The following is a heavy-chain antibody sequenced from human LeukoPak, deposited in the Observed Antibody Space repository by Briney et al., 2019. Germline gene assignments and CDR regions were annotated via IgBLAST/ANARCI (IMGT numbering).Heavy chain of an antibody. V-gene: IGHV1-8*02. CDR2: MNPNSGNT. Sequence: GASVKVSCKASGYTFTSYGISWVRQAPGQGLEWMGWMNPNSGNTGYAQKFQGRVTMTRNTSISTAYMELSSLRSEDTAVYYCARGVVVISWFDPWGQGTLVTVSS. J-gene: IGHJ5*02. CDR1: GYTFTSYG. CDR3: ARGVVVISWFDP. D-gene: IGHD3-22*01.